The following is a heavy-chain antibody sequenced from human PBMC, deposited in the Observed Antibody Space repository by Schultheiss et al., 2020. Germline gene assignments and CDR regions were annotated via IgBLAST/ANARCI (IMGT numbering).Heavy chain of an antibody. D-gene: IGHD1-14*01. CDR2: IDWDDDK. CDR1: GFSLSTSGVG. V-gene: IGHV2-70*12. CDR3: AHTTGTGDWFDP. J-gene: IGHJ5*02. Sequence: SGPTLVKPTQTLTLTCTFSGFSLSTSGVGVGWIRQPPGKALEWLALIDWDDDKYYSTSLKTRLSITKDTSKNQVVLTMTNMDPVDTATYYCAHTTGTGDWFDPWGQGTLVTVSS.